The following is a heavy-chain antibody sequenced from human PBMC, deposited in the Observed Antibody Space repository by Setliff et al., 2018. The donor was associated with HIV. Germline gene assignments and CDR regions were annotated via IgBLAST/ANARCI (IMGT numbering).Heavy chain of an antibody. J-gene: IGHJ4*02. CDR3: ARWCAAAGCYPAIYHFDS. CDR2: IDTDNGYR. Sequence: ASVKVSCKVSGGTFSDYAVTWVRQAPGQRLEWMGRIDTDNGYRRYSPKLQGRVTITKDTSANTAYTELRGLRSEDTAVYYCARWCAAAGCYPAIYHFDSWGQGTLVTVSS. D-gene: IGHD2-2*01. V-gene: IGHV1-3*04. CDR1: GGTFSDYA.